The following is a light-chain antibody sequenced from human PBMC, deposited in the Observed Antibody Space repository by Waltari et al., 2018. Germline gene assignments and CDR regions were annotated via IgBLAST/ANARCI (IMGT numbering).Light chain of an antibody. Sequence: EIVLTQAPATLSLSPGATATLSCRASQSVRSYLVWYQQKPGQAPRLLIYNASNRATGIPARFSGSGSGTDFTLTISSLEPEDFAVYYCQQRGNWPLTFGGGTKVEIK. J-gene: IGKJ4*01. CDR1: QSVRSY. V-gene: IGKV3-11*01. CDR2: NAS. CDR3: QQRGNWPLT.